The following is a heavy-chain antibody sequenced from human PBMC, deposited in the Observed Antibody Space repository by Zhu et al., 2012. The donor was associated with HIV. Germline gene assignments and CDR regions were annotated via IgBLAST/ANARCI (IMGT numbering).Heavy chain of an antibody. J-gene: IGHJ4*02. Sequence: QVQLQESGPGLVKPSETPSLTCTVSGGSINSNSYYWGWIRQPPGKGLEWIGSIYYSGSTYYNPSLKSRVTISVDASKNQFSLKLSSVTAADTAVYYCARQEPSDIVVVPAWGQGTLVTVSS. CDR1: GGSINSNSYY. D-gene: IGHD2-2*01. V-gene: IGHV4-39*01. CDR3: ARQEPSDIVVVPA. CDR2: IYYSGST.